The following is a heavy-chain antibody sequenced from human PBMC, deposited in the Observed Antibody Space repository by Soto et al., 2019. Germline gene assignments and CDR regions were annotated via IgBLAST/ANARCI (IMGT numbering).Heavy chain of an antibody. Sequence: SGAGVKKPGASVRVSCKASGYNFADYGISWVRQAPGQGLEWMGWISIYNGDTNYAQNFQGRVTMTTDTSTSTAYVEMRSLRSDDTAVYYCARALLGSTHDYWGQGTLVTVSS. CDR3: ARALLGSTHDY. CDR2: ISIYNGDT. J-gene: IGHJ4*02. CDR1: GYNFADYG. D-gene: IGHD3-10*01. V-gene: IGHV1-18*01.